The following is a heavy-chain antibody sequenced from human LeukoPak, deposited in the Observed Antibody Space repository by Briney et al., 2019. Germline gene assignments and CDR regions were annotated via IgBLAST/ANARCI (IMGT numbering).Heavy chain of an antibody. J-gene: IGHJ4*01. CDR2: INHSGST. CDR1: GGSFSGYY. CDR3: AKSFSETERATITAY. D-gene: IGHD5-24*01. V-gene: IGHV4-34*01. Sequence: SETLSLTFAVYGGSFSGYYWSWIRPPPGKGLEWIGEINHSGSTNYNPSLKSRVTISVDTSNNQLSLKLSSVTAAETAIYYCAKSFSETERATITAYWGQGTLVTVSS.